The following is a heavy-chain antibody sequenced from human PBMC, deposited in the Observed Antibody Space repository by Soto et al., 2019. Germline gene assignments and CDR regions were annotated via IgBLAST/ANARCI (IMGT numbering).Heavy chain of an antibody. CDR2: IRGDGGQT. CDR3: ARDVGLDSDDFFAY. CDR1: GFTFTSYG. D-gene: IGHD3-9*01. Sequence: GGSLRLSCTASGFTFTSYGMGWVRQAPGKGLQWVSTIRGDGGQTHYTDSVKGRFSTSRDNSKNTVYLQMDSLRAEDTAMYFCARDVGLDSDDFFAYWGQGTQVTVSS. J-gene: IGHJ4*02. V-gene: IGHV3-23*01.